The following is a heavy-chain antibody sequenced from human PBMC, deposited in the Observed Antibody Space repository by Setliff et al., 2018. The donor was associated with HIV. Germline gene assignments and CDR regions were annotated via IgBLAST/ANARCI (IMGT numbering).Heavy chain of an antibody. CDR2: IFYSGIT. CDR1: GGSFTSRSYY. V-gene: IGHV4-39*07. Sequence: SETLSLTCTVSGGSFTSRSYYWGWIRQPPGKGLEWIGSIFYSGITYYNPSLKSRLTISVDRSTNQFSLKLRSVTAADTAVYYCAGDAGYKGAADYWGQGTLVTVSS. D-gene: IGHD1-26*01. CDR3: AGDAGYKGAADY. J-gene: IGHJ4*02.